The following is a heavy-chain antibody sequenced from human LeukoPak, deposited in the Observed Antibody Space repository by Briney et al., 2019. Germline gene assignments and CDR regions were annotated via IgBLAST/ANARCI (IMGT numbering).Heavy chain of an antibody. D-gene: IGHD6-13*01. Sequence: SETLSLTCTVSGGSISSGGYYWSWIRQHPGKGLEWIGYIYYSGSTYYNPSLKSRVTISVDTSKNQFSLKLSSVTAADTAAYYCAKDHSSSWYGMDVWGQGTTVTVSS. V-gene: IGHV4-31*03. CDR1: GGSISSGGYY. J-gene: IGHJ6*02. CDR3: AKDHSSSWYGMDV. CDR2: IYYSGST.